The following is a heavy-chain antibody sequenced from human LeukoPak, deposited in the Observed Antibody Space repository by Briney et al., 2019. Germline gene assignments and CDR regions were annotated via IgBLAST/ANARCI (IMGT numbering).Heavy chain of an antibody. V-gene: IGHV3-7*01. Sequence: GGSLRLSCAASGFTFSSYWMSWVRQAPGKGLEWVANIKQDGSEKYYVDSVKGRFTISRDSAKNSLYLQMNSLRAEDTAVYYCARDRSDYDFWSGYYQYYFDYWGQGTLVTVSS. J-gene: IGHJ4*02. CDR3: ARDRSDYDFWSGYYQYYFDY. D-gene: IGHD3-3*01. CDR1: GFTFSSYW. CDR2: IKQDGSEK.